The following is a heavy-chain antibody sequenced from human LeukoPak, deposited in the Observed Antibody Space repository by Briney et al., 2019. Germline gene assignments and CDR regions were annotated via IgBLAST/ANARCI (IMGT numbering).Heavy chain of an antibody. Sequence: GGSLRLSCAVSGFTFSSYWMNWVRQAPGKGLVWVSRIASDGSSTTYADSVKGRFSISRDNAKNTLYLQMNSLRVEDAAVYYCARGRPHGNDYWGQGTLVTVSS. V-gene: IGHV3-74*01. CDR1: GFTFSSYW. J-gene: IGHJ4*02. CDR3: ARGRPHGNDY. D-gene: IGHD4-23*01. CDR2: IASDGSST.